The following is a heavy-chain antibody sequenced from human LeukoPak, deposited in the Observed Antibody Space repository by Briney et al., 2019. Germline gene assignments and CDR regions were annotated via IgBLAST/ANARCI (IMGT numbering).Heavy chain of an antibody. D-gene: IGHD3-10*01. J-gene: IGHJ4*02. CDR2: IYTSGST. Sequence: KPSETLSLTCTVSGGSISTSYWSWIRQPAGSGLEWIERIYTSGSTSYNPSLKSRVTMSVDTSKNQFSLKVRSVTAADTAVYYCARGYSGSGTYHIDYWGQGTLVTVSS. CDR3: ARGYSGSGTYHIDY. CDR1: GGSISTSY. V-gene: IGHV4-4*07.